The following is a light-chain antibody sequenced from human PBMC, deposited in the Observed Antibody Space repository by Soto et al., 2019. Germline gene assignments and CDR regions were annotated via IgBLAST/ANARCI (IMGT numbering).Light chain of an antibody. Sequence: EIVLTQSPDTLSLSPGERATLSCRASQSVSGYLGWYQQKPGQATRLLIYDASNRAYGVPARFRGSGSGTNFTLPIASLEPEDFAVYYCQQRSNWPYLTFGGGTRV. V-gene: IGKV3-11*01. J-gene: IGKJ4*01. CDR1: QSVSGY. CDR3: QQRSNWPYLT. CDR2: DAS.